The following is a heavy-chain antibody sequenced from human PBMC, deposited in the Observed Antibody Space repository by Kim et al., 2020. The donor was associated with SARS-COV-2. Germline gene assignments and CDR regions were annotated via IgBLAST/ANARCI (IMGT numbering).Heavy chain of an antibody. V-gene: IGHV2-70*17. J-gene: IGHJ4*02. D-gene: IGHD2-15*01. CDR2: IDWDNDK. CDR3: ARRRGARQQGGYFDS. Sequence: SGPTLVKPTQTLTLTCTFSGFSLTTREMCVTWIRQPPGKALEWLARIDWDNDKFYSTSLKTRLTISRDTSKNQVGLTMTNMHPVDTATYYCARRRGARQQGGYFDSWGQGTLVTVSS. CDR1: GFSLTTREMC.